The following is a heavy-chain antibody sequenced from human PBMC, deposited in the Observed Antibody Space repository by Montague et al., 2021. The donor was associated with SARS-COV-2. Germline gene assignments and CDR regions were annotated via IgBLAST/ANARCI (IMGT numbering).Heavy chain of an antibody. D-gene: IGHD2-21*01. CDR3: AKDVVASPYGTSWGYYYYYGFDV. Sequence: LRLSCAASGFRFNNYGMSWVRQAPGKGPEWVSFISAGGDKTHYADSVEGRFTVSRDNSKNTLYLQMESLRAEDTAIYFCAKDVVASPYGTSWGYYYYYGFDVWGQGTTVTVSS. CDR1: GFRFNNYG. CDR2: ISAGGDKT. V-gene: IGHV3-23*01. J-gene: IGHJ6*02.